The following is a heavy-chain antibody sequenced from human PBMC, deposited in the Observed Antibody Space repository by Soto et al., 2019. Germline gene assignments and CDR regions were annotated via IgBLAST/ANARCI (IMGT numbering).Heavy chain of an antibody. Sequence: QVQLVQSGAEVKKPGSSVKVSCKASGGTFSSYTISWVRQAPGQGLEWMGRIIPILGIANYAQKFQGRVTITAEKSTSTAYMELSRLRSEDTAVYYCARADTYGSGSYSNHWFDPWGQGTLVTVSS. CDR2: IIPILGIA. J-gene: IGHJ5*02. D-gene: IGHD3-10*01. CDR3: ARADTYGSGSYSNHWFDP. V-gene: IGHV1-69*02. CDR1: GGTFSSYT.